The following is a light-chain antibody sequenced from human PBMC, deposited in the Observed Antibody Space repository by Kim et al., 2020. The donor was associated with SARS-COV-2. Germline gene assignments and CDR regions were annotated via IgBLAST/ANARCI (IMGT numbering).Light chain of an antibody. V-gene: IGLV3-1*01. CDR3: QAWDSGTAVV. CDR1: ELGDKY. J-gene: IGLJ2*01. Sequence: SYELTQPPSVSVSPGQTASITCSGDELGDKYVFWYQQKPGQSPVLVIYQDTKRPSGIPERFSASNSGNTATLTISATQATDEADYYCQAWDSGTAVVFGEGPPLTVL. CDR2: QDT.